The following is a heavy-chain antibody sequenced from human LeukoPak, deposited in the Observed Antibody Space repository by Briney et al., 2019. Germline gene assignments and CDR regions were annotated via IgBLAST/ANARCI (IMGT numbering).Heavy chain of an antibody. CDR1: GYTFTSYG. J-gene: IGHJ4*02. CDR2: ISAYNGNT. V-gene: IGHV1-18*01. CDR3: ARKVSGYSVDY. D-gene: IGHD6-13*01. Sequence: ASVKVSCKASGYTFTSYGISWVRQAPGQGLEWMGCISAYNGNTNYAQKLQGRVTMTTDTSTSAAYMELRSLRSDDTAVYYCARKVSGYSVDYWGQGTLVTVSS.